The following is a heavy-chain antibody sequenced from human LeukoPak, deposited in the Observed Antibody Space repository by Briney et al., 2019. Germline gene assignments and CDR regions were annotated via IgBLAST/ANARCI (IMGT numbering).Heavy chain of an antibody. J-gene: IGHJ4*02. CDR2: IRSSSSYI. D-gene: IGHD6-19*01. V-gene: IGHV3-21*01. CDR3: ARPGIAVAGEFFDY. CDR1: GFTFSSYS. Sequence: KAGRSLRLSCAASGFTFSSYSMNWVRQAPGKGLEWVSFIRSSSSYIYYADSVKGRFTISRDNAKNSLYLQMNSLRAEDTAVYYCARPGIAVAGEFFDYWGQGTLVTVSS.